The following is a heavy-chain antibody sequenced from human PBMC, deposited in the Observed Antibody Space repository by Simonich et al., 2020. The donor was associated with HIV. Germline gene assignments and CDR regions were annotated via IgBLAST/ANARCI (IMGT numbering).Heavy chain of an antibody. CDR3: ARWGGATTVYYYGMDV. J-gene: IGHJ6*02. Sequence: EVQLVESGGGLVQPGGSLRLSCAASGFTFSSYWMHWVRQAPGKGLVWVSRINRDGRSTSYADSVKGRFTISRDNAKNTLYLQMNSLRAEDTAVYYCARWGGATTVYYYGMDVWGQGTTVTVSS. CDR1: GFTFSSYW. D-gene: IGHD1-26*01. V-gene: IGHV3-74*01. CDR2: INRDGRST.